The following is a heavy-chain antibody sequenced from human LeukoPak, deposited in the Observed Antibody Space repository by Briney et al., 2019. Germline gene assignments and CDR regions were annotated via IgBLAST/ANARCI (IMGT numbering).Heavy chain of an antibody. Sequence: TGGSLRLSCVASGFTFSSYNMNWVRQAPGKGLEWVSYISSSSSTIYYADSVKGRFTISRDNAKNSLYLQMNSLRAEDTAVYYCARDPGKLDYWGQGTLVTVSS. CDR3: ARDPGKLDY. CDR1: GFTFSSYN. J-gene: IGHJ4*02. CDR2: ISSSSSTI. D-gene: IGHD4-23*01. V-gene: IGHV3-48*01.